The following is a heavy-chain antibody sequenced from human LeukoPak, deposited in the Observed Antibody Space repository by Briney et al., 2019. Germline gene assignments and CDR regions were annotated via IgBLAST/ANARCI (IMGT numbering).Heavy chain of an antibody. CDR1: GYTFTSYY. CDR3: AREVVVTAPHLDY. D-gene: IGHD2-21*02. Sequence: ASVKVSCKASGYTFTSYYMHWVRHAPGQGLEWIGIINPSGGSTSYAQKFQGRVTMTRDTSTSTVYMELSSLRSEDTAVYYCAREVVVTAPHLDYWGQGTLVTVSS. V-gene: IGHV1-46*01. J-gene: IGHJ4*02. CDR2: INPSGGST.